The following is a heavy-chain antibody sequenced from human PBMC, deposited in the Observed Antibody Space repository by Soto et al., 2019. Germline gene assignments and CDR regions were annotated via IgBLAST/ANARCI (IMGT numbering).Heavy chain of an antibody. Sequence: GGSLRLFCAASGFTFSNAWMSWVRQAPGKGLEWVGRIKSKTDGGTTDYAAPVKGRFTISRDDSKNTLYLQMISRKTEVTGVYYFTTVFSLCSGGGCPYYHYNYMDVWGKGTTFTVSS. CDR1: GFTFSNAW. CDR3: TTVFSLCSGGGCPYYHYNYMDV. V-gene: IGHV3-15*01. CDR2: IKSKTDGGTT. D-gene: IGHD2-15*01. J-gene: IGHJ6*03.